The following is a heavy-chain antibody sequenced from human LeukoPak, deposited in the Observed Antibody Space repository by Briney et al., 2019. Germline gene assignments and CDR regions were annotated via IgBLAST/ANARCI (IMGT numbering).Heavy chain of an antibody. CDR3: ARAFDSSGYYYYYFDC. V-gene: IGHV1-18*01. J-gene: IGHJ4*02. CDR1: GYTFTSYG. D-gene: IGHD3-22*01. Sequence: ASVKVSCKASGYTFTSYGISWVRQAPGQGLEWMGWISAYNGNTNYAQKLQGRVTMTTDTSTSTAYMELRSLRSDDTAVYYCARAFDSSGYYYYYFDCWGQGTLVTVSS. CDR2: ISAYNGNT.